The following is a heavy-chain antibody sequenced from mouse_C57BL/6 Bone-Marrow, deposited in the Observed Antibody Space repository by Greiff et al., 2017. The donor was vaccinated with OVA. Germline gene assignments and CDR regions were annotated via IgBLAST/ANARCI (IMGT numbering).Heavy chain of an antibody. CDR3: ARHRVLRRYYAMDY. J-gene: IGHJ4*01. Sequence: EVNVVESGGGLVQPGGSLKLSCAASGFTFSDYYMYWVRQTPEKRLEWVAYISNGGGSTYYPDTVKGRFTISRDNAKNTLYLQMSRLKSEDTAMYYCARHRVLRRYYAMDYWGQGTSVTVSS. V-gene: IGHV5-12*01. CDR1: GFTFSDYY. CDR2: ISNGGGST. D-gene: IGHD1-1*01.